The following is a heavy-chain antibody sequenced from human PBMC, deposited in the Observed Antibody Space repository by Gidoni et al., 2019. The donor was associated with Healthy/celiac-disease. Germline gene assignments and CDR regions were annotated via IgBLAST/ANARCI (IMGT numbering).Heavy chain of an antibody. Sequence: QVQLVQSGAVVTTPGSSVKLSCTASGGTISSDAISWMRQAPGQGLEWMGGIIPLFGTANYAQKFQGRVTITANESTRSAYMELRRLRSEDTAVYSCASAGRIGATRVNYFDYWGQGTLVTVSS. J-gene: IGHJ4*02. CDR1: GGTISSDA. D-gene: IGHD1-26*01. CDR3: ASAGRIGATRVNYFDY. CDR2: IIPLFGTA. V-gene: IGHV1-69*01.